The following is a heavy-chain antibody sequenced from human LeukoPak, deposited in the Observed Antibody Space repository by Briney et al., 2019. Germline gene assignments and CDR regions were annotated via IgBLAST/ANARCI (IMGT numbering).Heavy chain of an antibody. J-gene: IGHJ4*02. CDR1: GYTFTGYY. D-gene: IGHD3-22*01. CDR2: INPNSGGT. V-gene: IGHV1-2*02. CDR3: ARTDWGSSGYSKIDY. Sequence: ASVKVSCKASGYTFTGYYMHWVRQAPGQGLEWMGWINPNSGGTNYAQKFQGRVTMTRDTSISTAYMELSSLRSEDTAVYYCARTDWGSSGYSKIDYWGQGTLVTVSS.